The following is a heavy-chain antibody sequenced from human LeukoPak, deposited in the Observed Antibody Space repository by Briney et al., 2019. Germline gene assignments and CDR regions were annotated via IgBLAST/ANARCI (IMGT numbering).Heavy chain of an antibody. CDR1: VGSFTDYF. V-gene: IGHV4-34*01. Sequence: SETLSLTCDVFVGSFTDYFWTWMRQSPGKGLEWSGEINDYTGNTNYNPSLNSRVSISLEKSKNQFSLELRSVTAADTAVYYCARGRVAKIVVVHSFQYGMDVWDQGTTVTVSS. CDR2: INDYTGNT. CDR3: ARGRVAKIVVVHSFQYGMDV. D-gene: IGHD3-22*01. J-gene: IGHJ6*02.